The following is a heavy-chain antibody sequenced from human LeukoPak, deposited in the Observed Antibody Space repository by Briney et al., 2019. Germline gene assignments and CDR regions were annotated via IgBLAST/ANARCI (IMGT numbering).Heavy chain of an antibody. J-gene: IGHJ4*02. Sequence: SGTLSLTCAVSGGSISSSNWWSWVRQPPGKGLEWIVEIYHSGSTNYNPSLKSRVTILVDKSKNQFSLKLSSVTAADTAVYYCARTNWGHVDYWGQGTLITVSS. CDR3: ARTNWGHVDY. D-gene: IGHD7-27*01. V-gene: IGHV4-4*02. CDR2: IYHSGST. CDR1: GGSISSSNW.